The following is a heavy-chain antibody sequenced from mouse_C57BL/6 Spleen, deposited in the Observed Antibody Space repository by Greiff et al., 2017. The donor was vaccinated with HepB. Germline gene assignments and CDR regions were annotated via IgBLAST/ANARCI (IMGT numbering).Heavy chain of an antibody. CDR1: GFNINDDY. CDR2: IDPENGDT. V-gene: IGHV14-4*01. J-gene: IGHJ3*01. D-gene: IGHD2-4*01. CDR3: TTGGLRRLAY. Sequence: VQLQQSGAELVRPGASVKLSCTASGFNINDDYMHWVKQRPEQGLEWLGWIDPENGDTEYASKFQGKATITADTSSNTAYLPLSSLTSEDTAVYYYTTGGLRRLAYWGQGTLVTVSA.